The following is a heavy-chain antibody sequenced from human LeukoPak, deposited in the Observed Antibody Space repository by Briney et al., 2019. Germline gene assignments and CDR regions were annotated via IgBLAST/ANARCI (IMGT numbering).Heavy chain of an antibody. J-gene: IGHJ4*02. CDR3: ARGGSSSSCRVRGVIILYYFDY. CDR1: GGSFSGYY. CDR2: INHSGST. D-gene: IGHD3-10*02. Sequence: SETLSLTCAVYGGSFSGYYWNWIRKSPGKGLECIGEINHSGSTNYNPSLKSRVTLSVDTSKNQFSLKLSSVSAADTAVYYWARGGSSSSCRVRGVIILYYFDYWGQGTLVTVSS. V-gene: IGHV4-34*01.